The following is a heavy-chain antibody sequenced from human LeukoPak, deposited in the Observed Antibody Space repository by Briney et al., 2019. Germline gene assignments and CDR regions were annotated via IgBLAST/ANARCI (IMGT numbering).Heavy chain of an antibody. J-gene: IGHJ2*01. V-gene: IGHV4-34*01. D-gene: IGHD6-19*01. CDR3: ARVDSSGWSYWYFDL. Sequence: PSETLSLTCAVYGGSFSGYYWSWIRQPPGKGLEWIGEINHSGSTNYNPSLKSRVTISVDTSKNQFSMKLSSVTAADTAVYSGARVDSSGWSYWYFDLWGRGTLVTVSS. CDR2: INHSGST. CDR1: GGSFSGYY.